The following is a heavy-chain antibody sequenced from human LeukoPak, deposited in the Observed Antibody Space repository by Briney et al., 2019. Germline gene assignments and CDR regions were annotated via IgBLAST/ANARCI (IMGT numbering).Heavy chain of an antibody. CDR3: ARDHAIGYSGYDLDFDY. Sequence: GGTLRLSCAASGFTFSSYGMSWVRQAPGKGLEWVSAISPFGGSTYYADSVKGRFTISRDTSKNTLYLQMNSLRAEDTAVYYCARDHAIGYSGYDLDFDYWGQGTLVTVSS. D-gene: IGHD5-12*01. J-gene: IGHJ4*02. CDR2: ISPFGGST. CDR1: GFTFSSYG. V-gene: IGHV3-23*01.